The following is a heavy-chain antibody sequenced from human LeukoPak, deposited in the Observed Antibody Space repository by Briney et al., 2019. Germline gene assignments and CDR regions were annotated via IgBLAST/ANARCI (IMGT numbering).Heavy chain of an antibody. CDR3: AKLTPPSGGSGSYYDY. CDR1: GFTFSSYA. Sequence: PGGSLRLSCAVSGFTFSSYAMSWVRQAPGKGLEWVSAISGSGATTDYADSVKGRFTISRDNSKNTLYLQLNFLRAEDTAVYYCAKLTPPSGGSGSYYDYWGPGTLVTVSS. V-gene: IGHV3-23*01. D-gene: IGHD3-10*01. CDR2: ISGSGATT. J-gene: IGHJ4*02.